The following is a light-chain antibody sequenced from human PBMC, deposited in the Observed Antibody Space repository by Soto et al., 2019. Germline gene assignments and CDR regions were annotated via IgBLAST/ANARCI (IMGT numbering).Light chain of an antibody. CDR1: QSVSSTY. Sequence: EIVLTQSPGTLSFSPGERATLSCRASQSVSSTYIAWYQQNPGRAPRLLIYGASSRATGIPDRFSGSGSGTDLTLTISILEPEDFAVYFCQQYGRSPPFTFGQGTKVEIK. J-gene: IGKJ2*01. CDR2: GAS. V-gene: IGKV3-20*01. CDR3: QQYGRSPPFT.